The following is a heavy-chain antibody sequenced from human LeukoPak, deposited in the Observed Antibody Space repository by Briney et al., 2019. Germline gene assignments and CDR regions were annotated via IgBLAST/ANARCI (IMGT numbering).Heavy chain of an antibody. V-gene: IGHV4-34*01. CDR3: ARQKGYSSSWRYNWFDP. CDR2: INHSGST. Sequence: SETLSLTCAVYGGSFSGYYWSWIRQPPGKGLEWIGEINHSGSTNYNPSLTSRVTISVDTSKNQFSLKLSSVTAADTAVYYCARQKGYSSSWRYNWFDPWGQGTLGTVSA. CDR1: GGSFSGYY. D-gene: IGHD6-13*01. J-gene: IGHJ5*02.